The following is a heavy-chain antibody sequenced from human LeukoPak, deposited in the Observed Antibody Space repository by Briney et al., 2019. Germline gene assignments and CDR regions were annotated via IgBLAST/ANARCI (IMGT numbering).Heavy chain of an antibody. V-gene: IGHV3-33*06. D-gene: IGHD1-26*01. CDR1: GFTFSSYG. J-gene: IGHJ4*02. Sequence: GGSLRLSCAASGFTFSSYGMHWARQAPGKGLEWVAVIWNDGSDKYYADSVKGRFTISRDNSKNTLYLQMNILRAEDTAVYYCAKPTRGSGSFLIDFWGQGTLVTVSS. CDR2: IWNDGSDK. CDR3: AKPTRGSGSFLIDF.